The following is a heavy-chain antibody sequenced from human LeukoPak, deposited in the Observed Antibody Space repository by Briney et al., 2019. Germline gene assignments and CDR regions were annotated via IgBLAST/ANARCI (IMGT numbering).Heavy chain of an antibody. CDR2: IYYSGST. D-gene: IGHD3-22*01. CDR3: ARASYSYDINGWVPFDY. V-gene: IGHV4-59*01. CDR1: GGSISSYY. J-gene: IGHJ4*02. Sequence: SETLSLTCTVSGGSISSYYWSLIRQPPGKGLEWIGYIYYSGSTNYNPSLKSRVTISVDTSKNQFSLKLSSVTAADTAVYYCARASYSYDINGWVPFDYWGQGTLVTVSS.